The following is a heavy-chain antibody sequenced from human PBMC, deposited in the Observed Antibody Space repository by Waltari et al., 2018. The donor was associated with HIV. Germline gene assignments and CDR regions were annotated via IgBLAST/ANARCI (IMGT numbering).Heavy chain of an antibody. CDR1: GYTFTGYY. CDR2: INPNSGGT. CDR3: ARGLGIQLWEYDGMDV. V-gene: IGHV1-2*04. J-gene: IGHJ6*02. D-gene: IGHD5-18*01. Sequence: QVQLVQSGAEVKKPGASVKVSCKASGYTFTGYYMHWVRQAPGQGLEWMGGINPNSGGTNHAKKFQGWVTMTRDTSISTAYMELSRLRADDTAVYYCARGLGIQLWEYDGMDVWGQGTTVTVSS.